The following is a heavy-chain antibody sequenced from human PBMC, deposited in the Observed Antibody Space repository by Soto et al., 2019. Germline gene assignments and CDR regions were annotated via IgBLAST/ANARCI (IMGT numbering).Heavy chain of an antibody. CDR1: GGSISSGY. D-gene: IGHD2-2*03. V-gene: IGHV4-59*08. CDR2: IYYGGSI. CDR3: ARLNGYCISTNCHGYYGMDV. J-gene: IGHJ6*02. Sequence: SETLSLTCSVSGGSISSGYWTWIRQPPGKGLEWIGYIYYGGSINYNPSLKSRVIISVDTAKNQFSLRLSSVTAADTAVYYCARLNGYCISTNCHGYYGMDVWGQGTTVTVSS.